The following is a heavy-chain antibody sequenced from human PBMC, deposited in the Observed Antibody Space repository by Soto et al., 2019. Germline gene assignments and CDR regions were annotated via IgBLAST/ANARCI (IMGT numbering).Heavy chain of an antibody. J-gene: IGHJ6*02. CDR2: ISSSSSYI. D-gene: IGHD2-2*01. Sequence: EVQLVESGGGLVKPGGSLRLSCAASGFTFSSYSMNWVRQAPGKGLEWVSSISSSSSYIYYADSVKGRFTISRDNAKNSLYLQMNSLRAEDTAVYYCARGQYCSSTSCYFLLVSGMDVWGQGTTVTVSS. CDR1: GFTFSSYS. V-gene: IGHV3-21*01. CDR3: ARGQYCSSTSCYFLLVSGMDV.